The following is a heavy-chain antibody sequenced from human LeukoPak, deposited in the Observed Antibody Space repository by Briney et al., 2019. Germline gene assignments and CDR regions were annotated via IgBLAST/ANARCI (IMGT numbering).Heavy chain of an antibody. CDR1: GGSISSYY. CDR2: IYYSGST. D-gene: IGHD4-17*01. CDR3: ARRSVTKGTNWFDP. J-gene: IGHJ5*02. Sequence: SETLSLTCTVAGGSISSYYWSWIRQPAGKGLEWIGYIYYSGSTNYNPSLKRRVTISQDPSKNHFSLKLSSVTPADRAVYYCARRSVTKGTNWFDPWGQGTLVTVSS. V-gene: IGHV4-59*08.